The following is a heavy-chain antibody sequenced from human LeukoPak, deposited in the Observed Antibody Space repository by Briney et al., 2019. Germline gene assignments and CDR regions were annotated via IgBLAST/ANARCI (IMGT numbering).Heavy chain of an antibody. J-gene: IGHJ4*02. D-gene: IGHD6-13*01. CDR1: GFTLSSYW. V-gene: IGHV3-74*01. CDR2: INSDGSST. CDR3: ARDPGYSSILDY. Sequence: GGSLRLSCAASGFTLSSYWMHWVRQAPGKGLVWVSRINSDGSSTSYADSVKGRFTISRDNAKNTLYLQMNSLRAEDTAVYYCARDPGYSSILDYWGQGTLVTVSS.